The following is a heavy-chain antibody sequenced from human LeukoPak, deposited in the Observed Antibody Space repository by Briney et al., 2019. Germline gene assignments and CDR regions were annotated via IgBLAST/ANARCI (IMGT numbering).Heavy chain of an antibody. CDR3: ARGRQDVTMIVVVMTAVSYYLNV. J-gene: IGHJ6*03. CDR2: MSPSGST. V-gene: IGHV4-34*01. Sequence: SETLSLTCAVYGGSFSGYYWTWIRQTPEKGLEWIGEMSPSGSTNYNPSLKSRVTISVDTSKNQFSLELSSVTAADTAVYYCARGRQDVTMIVVVMTAVSYYLNVWGKGTTVTVS. CDR1: GGSFSGYY. D-gene: IGHD3-22*01.